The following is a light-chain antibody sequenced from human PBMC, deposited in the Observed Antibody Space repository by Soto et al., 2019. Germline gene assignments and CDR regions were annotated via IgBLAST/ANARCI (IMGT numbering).Light chain of an antibody. CDR2: DNN. CDR1: SSNIGNNY. CDR3: GTWATSPSVA. Sequence: QSVLTQPPSVSAAPGQKVTISCSGSSSNIGNNYVSWYQQLPGTAPKLLIYDNNKRPSGIPDRFSGSKSGTSATLDITGLQTGDEADYFCGTWATSPSVAFGEGTKLTVL. V-gene: IGLV1-51*01. J-gene: IGLJ2*01.